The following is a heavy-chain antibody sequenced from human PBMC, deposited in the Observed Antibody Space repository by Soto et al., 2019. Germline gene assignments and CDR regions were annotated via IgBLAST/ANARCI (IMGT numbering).Heavy chain of an antibody. D-gene: IGHD3-9*01. CDR2: ISGSGGST. Sequence: EVQLLESGGGLVQPGGSLRLSCAASGFTFSSYAMSWVRQAPGKGLEWVSAISGSGGSTYYADSEKGRFTISRDNSKNTLYLQMNSLRAEDTAVYYCAKGARALRYFDWLFPYWGQGTLVTVSS. V-gene: IGHV3-23*01. CDR3: AKGARALRYFDWLFPY. J-gene: IGHJ4*02. CDR1: GFTFSSYA.